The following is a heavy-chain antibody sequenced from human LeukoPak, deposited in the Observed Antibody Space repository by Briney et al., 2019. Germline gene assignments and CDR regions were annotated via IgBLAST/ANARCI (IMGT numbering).Heavy chain of an antibody. CDR2: ISGSGGST. D-gene: IGHD4-17*01. CDR1: GFTFSSYA. Sequence: TGGSLRLSCAASGFTFSSYAMSWVRQAPGKGLEWVSAISGSGGSTYYADSVKGRFTISRDNSKNTLYLQMNSLRAEDTAVYYCAKDSYGDYESYFDYWGQGTLVTVSS. J-gene: IGHJ4*02. CDR3: AKDSYGDYESYFDY. V-gene: IGHV3-23*01.